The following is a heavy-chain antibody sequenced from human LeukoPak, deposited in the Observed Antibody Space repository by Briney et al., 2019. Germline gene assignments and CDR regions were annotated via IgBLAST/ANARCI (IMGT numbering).Heavy chain of an antibody. J-gene: IGHJ6*04. V-gene: IGHV3-30*02. CDR2: IRYDGSNK. Sequence: GGSLRLSCAASGFTFSSYGMHWVRQAPGKGLEWVAFIRYDGSNKYYADSVKGRFTISRDNSKNTLYLQMNSLRAEDTAVYYCAKEPYGPGATGAFDIWGKGTTVTVSS. D-gene: IGHD1-26*01. CDR3: AKEPYGPGATGAFDI. CDR1: GFTFSSYG.